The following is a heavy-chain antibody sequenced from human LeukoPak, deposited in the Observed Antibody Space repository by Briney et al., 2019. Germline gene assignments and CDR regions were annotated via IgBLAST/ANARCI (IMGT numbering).Heavy chain of an antibody. CDR2: IIPIFGTA. CDR3: ATAIQFYYDFWSGYYVGNDF. D-gene: IGHD3-3*01. J-gene: IGHJ4*02. V-gene: IGHV1-69*06. Sequence: ASVKVSCKASGGTFSSYAISWVRQAPGQGLEWMGGIIPIFGTANYAQKFQGRVTITADKSTSTAYMELSSLRSEDTAVYYCATAIQFYYDFWSGYYVGNDFWGQGTLVTVSS. CDR1: GGTFSSYA.